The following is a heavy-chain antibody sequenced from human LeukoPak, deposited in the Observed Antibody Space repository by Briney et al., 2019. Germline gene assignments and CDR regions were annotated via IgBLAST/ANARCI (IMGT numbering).Heavy chain of an antibody. CDR3: AREIGGYDSSGSDYYYYYMDV. V-gene: IGHV1-18*01. D-gene: IGHD3-22*01. J-gene: IGHJ6*03. CDR1: GYTFTSYG. CDR2: ISAYNGHT. Sequence: ASVKVSCKASGYTFTSYGVNWVRQAPGQRLEWMGWISAYNGHTNYAQKLQGRVTMTTDTSTSTLYMELRSLRSEDTAVYYCAREIGGYDSSGSDYYYYYMDVWGKGTTVTVSS.